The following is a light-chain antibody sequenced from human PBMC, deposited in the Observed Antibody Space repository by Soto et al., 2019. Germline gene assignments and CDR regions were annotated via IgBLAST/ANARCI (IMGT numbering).Light chain of an antibody. CDR1: QGISTY. J-gene: IGKJ2*01. CDR3: QQSYMTPYT. Sequence: DIQMTQSPSSLSASVGDRVTITCRASQGISTYLVWYQQRQGRAPKLLIYDASSLVSGVPSRFSGSGSGTAFPLAISSLQPEDFATYYCQQSYMTPYTFGQGTKLETK. CDR2: DAS. V-gene: IGKV1-39*01.